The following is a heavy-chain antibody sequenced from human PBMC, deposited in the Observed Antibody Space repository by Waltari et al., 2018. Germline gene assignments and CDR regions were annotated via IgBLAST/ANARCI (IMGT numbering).Heavy chain of an antibody. V-gene: IGHV4-38-2*01. CDR1: GYSISRGYH. CDR3: ARHGWLRYVPTPDY. D-gene: IGHD5-12*01. J-gene: IGHJ4*02. CDR2: IYHSGST. Sequence: QVQLQESGPGLVKPSGTLSLTCAVSGYSISRGYHWGWIRQPPGTGLVWIGSIYHSGSTYYNPSLKSRVTISVDTSKNQFSLKLSSVTAADTAVYYCARHGWLRYVPTPDYWGQGTLVTVSS.